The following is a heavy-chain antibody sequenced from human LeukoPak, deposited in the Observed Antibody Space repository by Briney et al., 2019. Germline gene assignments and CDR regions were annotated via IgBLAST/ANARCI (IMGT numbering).Heavy chain of an antibody. D-gene: IGHD3-22*01. CDR3: ARVSRLYYDTSGRIFDY. V-gene: IGHV1-2*02. Sequence: ASVKVSCKASGYTFNNYGITWVRQAPGQGLEWMGWISPHSGDTNYAQKFQGRVTMTRDTSISTVYMELSRLRSDDTAVYYCARVSRLYYDTSGRIFDYWGQGTLVTVSS. CDR1: GYTFNNYG. CDR2: ISPHSGDT. J-gene: IGHJ4*02.